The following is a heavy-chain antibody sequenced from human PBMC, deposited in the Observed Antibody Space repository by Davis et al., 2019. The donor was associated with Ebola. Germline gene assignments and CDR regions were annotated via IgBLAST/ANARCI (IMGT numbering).Heavy chain of an antibody. V-gene: IGHV3-48*03. CDR3: ATPDYSSSWYYFDY. D-gene: IGHD6-13*01. Sequence: GESLKISCAASGFTFSSYEMNWVRQASGKGLEWVSYISSSGSTIYYADSVKGRFTSSRDNAKNSLYLQMNSLRAEDTAVYYCATPDYSSSWYYFDYWGQGTLVTVSS. CDR2: ISSSGSTI. J-gene: IGHJ4*02. CDR1: GFTFSSYE.